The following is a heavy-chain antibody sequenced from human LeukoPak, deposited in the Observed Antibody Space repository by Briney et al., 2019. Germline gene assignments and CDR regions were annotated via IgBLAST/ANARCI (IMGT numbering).Heavy chain of an antibody. CDR2: INHSGST. CDR3: ARLEYYYDSSGYVTYFQH. J-gene: IGHJ1*01. CDR1: GGSFSGYY. V-gene: IGHV4-34*01. Sequence: SETLSLTCAVYGGSFSGYYWSWIRQPPGKGLEWIGEINHSGSTNYNPSLKSRVTISVDTSKNQFSLKLSSVTAADTAVYYCARLEYYYDSSGYVTYFQHWGQGTLVTVSS. D-gene: IGHD3-22*01.